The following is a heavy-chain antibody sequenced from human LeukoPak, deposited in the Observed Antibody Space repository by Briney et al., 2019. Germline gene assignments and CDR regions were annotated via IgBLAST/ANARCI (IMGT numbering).Heavy chain of an antibody. CDR1: GYTFTSYY. D-gene: IGHD5-12*01. Sequence: ASVKVSCKASGYTFTSYYMHWVRQAPGQGLEWMGIINPSGGSTSYAQEFQGRVTMTRDTSTSTVYMELSSLRSEDTAVYYCARDHATKVLADWGQGTLVTVSS. J-gene: IGHJ4*02. V-gene: IGHV1-46*01. CDR3: ARDHATKVLAD. CDR2: INPSGGST.